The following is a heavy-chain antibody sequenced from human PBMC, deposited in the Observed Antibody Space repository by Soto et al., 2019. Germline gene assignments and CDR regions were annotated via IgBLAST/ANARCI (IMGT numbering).Heavy chain of an antibody. CDR1: GYSYTSNG. CDR2: ISAYNGNT. Sequence: SAEVSSKAPGYSYTSNGLSSVRQAPGQGLEWMGWISAYNGNTNYAQKLQGRVTMTTDTSTSTAYMELRSLRSDDTAVYYCARDPRGSVWFDPWGQGTLVTVSS. D-gene: IGHD2-15*01. CDR3: ARDPRGSVWFDP. J-gene: IGHJ5*02. V-gene: IGHV1-18*01.